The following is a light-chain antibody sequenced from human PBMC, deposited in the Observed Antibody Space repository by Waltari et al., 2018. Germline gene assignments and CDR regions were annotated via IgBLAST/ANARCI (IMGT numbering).Light chain of an antibody. CDR1: SGHSNYA. CDR2: VTSDGRH. J-gene: IGLJ2*01. Sequence: QLVLTQSPSASASLGASVKLPCTLSSGHSNYAVAWHQQQPEKGPRYLMKVTSDGRHSKGDGIPDRFSGSSSGAERYLTISSLQSEDEADYYCQTWGTGIPVVFGGGTKVTVL. V-gene: IGLV4-69*01. CDR3: QTWGTGIPVV.